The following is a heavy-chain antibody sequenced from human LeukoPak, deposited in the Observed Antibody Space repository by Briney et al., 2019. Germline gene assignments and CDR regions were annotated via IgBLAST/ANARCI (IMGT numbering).Heavy chain of an antibody. V-gene: IGHV4-34*01. D-gene: IGHD6-13*01. J-gene: IGHJ5*02. CDR3: ARGLSPYSSSWRNWFDP. Sequence: SGTLSLTCAVYGGSFSGYYWSWIRQPPGKGLEWIGEINHSGSTNYNPSLKSRVTISVDTSKNQFSLKLSSVTAADTAVYYCARGLSPYSSSWRNWFDPWGQGTLVTVSS. CDR1: GGSFSGYY. CDR2: INHSGST.